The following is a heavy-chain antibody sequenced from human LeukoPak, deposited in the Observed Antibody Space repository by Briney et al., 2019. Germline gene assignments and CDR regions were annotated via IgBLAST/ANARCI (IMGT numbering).Heavy chain of an antibody. V-gene: IGHV3-33*06. Sequence: GGSLRLSCAASGFTFSSYGMHWVRQAPGKGLEGVAVIWYDVSNKYYADSVKGRFTISRDNSKNTLYLQMNSLRAEDTAVYYCAKVRGSGWPEFDYWRQGTLVTVSS. J-gene: IGHJ4*02. CDR1: GFTFSSYG. CDR3: AKVRGSGWPEFDY. D-gene: IGHD6-19*01. CDR2: IWYDVSNK.